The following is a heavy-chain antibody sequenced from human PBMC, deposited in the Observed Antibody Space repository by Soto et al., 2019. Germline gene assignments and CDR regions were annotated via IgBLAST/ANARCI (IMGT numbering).Heavy chain of an antibody. D-gene: IGHD1-26*01. Sequence: LRLSCVVSGFIFSSSAMNWVRQAPGKGLEWVSTISGSGVSKYYADSVTGRFTISRDNSNNTVSLQMNSLRAEDAAVYYCAKDRSPGATTWNVYWGQGTLVTVSS. CDR3: AKDRSPGATTWNVY. J-gene: IGHJ4*02. V-gene: IGHV3-23*01. CDR2: ISGSGVSK. CDR1: GFIFSSSA.